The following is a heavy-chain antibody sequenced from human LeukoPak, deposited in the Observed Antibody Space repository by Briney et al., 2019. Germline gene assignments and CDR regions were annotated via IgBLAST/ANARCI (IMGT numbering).Heavy chain of an antibody. Sequence: GGSLRLSCAASGFTFSSYSMNWVRQAPGKGLEWVSSISSSSSYIYYADSVKGRFTISRDNSKNTLYLQMNSLRAEDTAVYYCAREANYYDSSGYYFYYFDYWGQGTLVTVSS. CDR1: GFTFSSYS. J-gene: IGHJ4*02. V-gene: IGHV3-21*01. CDR3: AREANYYDSSGYYFYYFDY. D-gene: IGHD3-22*01. CDR2: ISSSSSYI.